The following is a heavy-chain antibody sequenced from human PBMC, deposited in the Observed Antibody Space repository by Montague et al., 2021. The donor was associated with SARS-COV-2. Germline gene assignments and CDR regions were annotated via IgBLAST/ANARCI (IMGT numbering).Heavy chain of an antibody. V-gene: IGHV4-59*01. D-gene: IGHD3-10*01. CDR3: AEGRARVRGGIRWLDP. Sequence: SETLSLTCTVSGGSISSYYWSWILQPPGKGLEWIGYIYYSGSTNYNPSLNSRVTISVDTSKNQFSLKLSSVTAADTAVDYCAEGRARVRGGIRWLDPWGQGTLVTVSS. CDR1: GGSISSYY. CDR2: IYYSGST. J-gene: IGHJ5*02.